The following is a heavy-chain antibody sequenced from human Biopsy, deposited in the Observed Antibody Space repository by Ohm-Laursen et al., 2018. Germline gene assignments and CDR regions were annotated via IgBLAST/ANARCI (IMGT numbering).Heavy chain of an antibody. CDR1: GFTFSSYG. D-gene: IGHD3-10*01. J-gene: IGHJ6*02. CDR2: IWYDGSNK. Sequence: SLRLSCAASGFTFSSYGMHWVRRAPGKGLEWVAVIWYDGSNKYYADSVKGRFTISRDNSKNTLFLQMNNLRAEDTAVYYCARDRYYGSANYFGYYNMDVWGQGTTVTVSS. V-gene: IGHV3-33*01. CDR3: ARDRYYGSANYFGYYNMDV.